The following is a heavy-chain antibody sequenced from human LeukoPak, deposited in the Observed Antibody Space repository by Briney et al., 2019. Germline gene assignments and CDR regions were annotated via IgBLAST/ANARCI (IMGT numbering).Heavy chain of an antibody. CDR3: ARAYDWNYLY. J-gene: IGHJ4*02. CDR2: IYSGGNT. CDR1: GFTVSNNY. V-gene: IGHV3-66*01. Sequence: PGGSLRLSCAASGFTVSNNYMSWVRQPPGKGLEWVAVIYSGGNTYYADSVTDRFTISRDNSKNTLYLQMNSLRVEDMAVYYCARAYDWNYLYWGQGALVTVSS. D-gene: IGHD1-7*01.